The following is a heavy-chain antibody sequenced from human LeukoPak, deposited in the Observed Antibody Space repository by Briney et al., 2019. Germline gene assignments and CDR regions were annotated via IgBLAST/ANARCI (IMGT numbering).Heavy chain of an antibody. D-gene: IGHD2-2*01. CDR3: ATASSNCSSTSCLLNWFDP. J-gene: IGHJ5*02. Sequence: SETLSLTCAVYGGSFSGYYWSWIRQPPGKGLEWIGEINHSGSTNYNPSLKSRVTISVGTSKNQFSLKLTFVTAADTAVYYCATASSNCSSTSCLLNWFDPWGQGTLVTVSS. V-gene: IGHV4-34*01. CDR2: INHSGST. CDR1: GGSFSGYY.